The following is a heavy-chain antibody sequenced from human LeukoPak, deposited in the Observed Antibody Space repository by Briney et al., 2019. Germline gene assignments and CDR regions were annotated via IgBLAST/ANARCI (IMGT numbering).Heavy chain of an antibody. J-gene: IGHJ5*02. CDR1: GGSISSYY. CDR3: ARQPYYYGSGSDYNCFDP. Sequence: SETLSLTCTVSGGSISSYYWSWIRQPPGKGLEWIGYIYYSGSTNYNPSLKSRVTISVDTSKNQFSPKLSSVTAADTAVYYCARQPYYYGSGSDYNCFDPWGQGTLVTVSS. V-gene: IGHV4-59*01. D-gene: IGHD3-10*01. CDR2: IYYSGST.